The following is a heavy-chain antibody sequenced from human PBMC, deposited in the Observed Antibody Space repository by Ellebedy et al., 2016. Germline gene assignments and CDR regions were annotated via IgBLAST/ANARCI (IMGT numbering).Heavy chain of an antibody. CDR3: ARDLRRSYYDSSGTLDY. CDR1: GFTFSSYG. CDR2: IWYDGSNK. D-gene: IGHD3-22*01. Sequence: GESLKISCAASGFTFSSYGMHWVRQAPGKGLEWVAVIWYDGSNKYYADSVKGRFTISRDNSKNTLYLQMNSLRVEDTAVYYCARDLRRSYYDSSGTLDYWGQGTLVTVSS. V-gene: IGHV3-33*01. J-gene: IGHJ4*02.